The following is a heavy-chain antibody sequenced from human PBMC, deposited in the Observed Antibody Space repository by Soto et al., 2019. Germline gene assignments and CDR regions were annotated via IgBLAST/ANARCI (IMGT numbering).Heavy chain of an antibody. CDR2: IYHSGST. J-gene: IGHJ6*02. CDR1: GGSISSGGYS. V-gene: IGHV4-30-2*01. D-gene: IGHD3-3*01. Sequence: QLQLQESGSGLVKPSQTLSLTCAVSGGSISSGGYSWSWIRHPPGKGLEWIGYIYHSGSTYYNPSLKSRVNISVDRSTNQFSRKLGSVTAADTAVYYCARDQGGYDFWRIGGMDVCGQGTTVTVSS. CDR3: ARDQGGYDFWRIGGMDV.